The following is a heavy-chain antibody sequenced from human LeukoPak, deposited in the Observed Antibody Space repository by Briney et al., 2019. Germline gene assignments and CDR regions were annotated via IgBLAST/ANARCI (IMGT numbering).Heavy chain of an antibody. CDR2: ISYDGSNK. CDR1: GFTFSSYA. J-gene: IGHJ6*02. V-gene: IGHV3-30-3*01. D-gene: IGHD3-22*01. CDR3: ARGPNYYDSSGYPYYYYGMDV. Sequence: PGRSLRLSCAASGFTFSSYAVHWVRQAPGKGLEWVAVISYDGSNKYYADSVKGRFTISRDNSKNTLYLQMNSLRAEDTAVYYCARGPNYYDSSGYPYYYYGMDVWGQGTTVTVSS.